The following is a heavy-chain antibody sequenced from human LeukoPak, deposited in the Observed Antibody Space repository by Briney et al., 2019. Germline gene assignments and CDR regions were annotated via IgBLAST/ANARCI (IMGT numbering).Heavy chain of an antibody. V-gene: IGHV3-11*04. Sequence: PGGSLRLSCAASGFTFSDYYMSWIRQAPGKGLEWVSYISSSGSTIYYADSVKGRFTISRDNAKNSLYLQMNSLRAEDTAVYYCARDASSWPPGHDAFDIWGQGTMVTVSS. CDR2: ISSSGSTI. CDR3: ARDASSWPPGHDAFDI. J-gene: IGHJ3*02. D-gene: IGHD6-13*01. CDR1: GFTFSDYY.